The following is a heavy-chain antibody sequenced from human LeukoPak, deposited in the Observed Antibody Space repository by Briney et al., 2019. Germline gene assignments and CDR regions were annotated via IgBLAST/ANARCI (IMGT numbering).Heavy chain of an antibody. CDR1: GYRFTGYY. CDR3: ARDPNDYGDPYFDY. Sequence: ASVKVSCKTSGYRFTGYYMHWVRQAPGQGLEWMGWINPKSGDPIYVQKFQGRVTLTRDTSIDTVYLELSSLKSDDTAVYYCARDPNDYGDPYFDYWGQGTLVTVSS. CDR2: INPKSGDP. D-gene: IGHD4-17*01. V-gene: IGHV1-2*02. J-gene: IGHJ4*02.